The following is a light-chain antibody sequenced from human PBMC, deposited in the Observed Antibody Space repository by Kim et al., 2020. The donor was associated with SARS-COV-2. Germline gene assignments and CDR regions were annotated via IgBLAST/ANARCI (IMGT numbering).Light chain of an antibody. Sequence: GQRVSISCSGSSSNIGSNVVNWYQQIPGTAPRLLIYRNSQRPSGVPDRFSGSKSGTSASLAISGLQSEDEADYNCAAWDDSLNALIFGGGTQLTVL. J-gene: IGLJ2*01. CDR2: RNS. V-gene: IGLV1-44*01. CDR1: SSNIGSNV. CDR3: AAWDDSLNALI.